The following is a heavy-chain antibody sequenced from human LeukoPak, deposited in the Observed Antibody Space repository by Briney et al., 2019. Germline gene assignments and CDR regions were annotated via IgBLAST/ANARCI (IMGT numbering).Heavy chain of an antibody. CDR2: IYYSGST. Sequence: PSETLSLTCTVSGDSISGNYWTWIRQPPGKGLEWIGYIYYSGSTNYNASLKSRVTISLDTSKNKFSLKLSSVTAADTAVYHCARGWGYFDYWGQGTLVTVSS. D-gene: IGHD3-16*01. V-gene: IGHV4-59*01. J-gene: IGHJ4*02. CDR3: ARGWGYFDY. CDR1: GDSISGNY.